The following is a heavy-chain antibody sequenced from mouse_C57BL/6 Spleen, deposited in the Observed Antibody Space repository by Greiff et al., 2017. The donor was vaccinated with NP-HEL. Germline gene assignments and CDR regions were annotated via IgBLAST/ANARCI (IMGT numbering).Heavy chain of an antibody. CDR2: IDPSDSYT. D-gene: IGHD1-1*01. V-gene: IGHV1-50*01. J-gene: IGHJ2*01. CDR3: GITTVPRGYFDY. CDR1: GYTFTSYW. Sequence: QVQLQQSGAELVKPGASVKLSCKASGYTFTSYWMQWVKQRPGQGLEWIGEIDPSDSYTNYNQKFKGKATLTVDTSSSTAYMQLSSLTSEDSAVYYCGITTVPRGYFDYWGQGTTLTVSS.